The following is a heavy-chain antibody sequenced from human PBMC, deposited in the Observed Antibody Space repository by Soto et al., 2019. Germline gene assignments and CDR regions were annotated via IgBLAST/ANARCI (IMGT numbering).Heavy chain of an antibody. CDR2: IWYDGSNK. Sequence: QVKLVESGGGVVQPGRSPRLSCAASGFTFSSYGMHWVRQAPGKGLEWVAVIWYDGSNKYYADSVKGQFTISKDKSKNTLYLQMNSLRHEDTNVYYCAREGIVVVPPAENYYFDYCGQGTLVTVSS. CDR3: AREGIVVVPPAENYYFDY. CDR1: GFTFSSYG. D-gene: IGHD2-2*01. J-gene: IGHJ4*02. V-gene: IGHV3-33*01.